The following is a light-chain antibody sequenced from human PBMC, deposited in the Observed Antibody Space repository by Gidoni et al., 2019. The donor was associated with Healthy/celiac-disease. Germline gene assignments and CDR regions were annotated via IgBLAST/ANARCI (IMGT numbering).Light chain of an antibody. CDR3: RSYTSSSTYV. Sequence: QSALTQPASVSGSPGQSITISCTGTSSDVGGYNDVSWYQQHPGKVPNIRIYEVSNRPSGVSNRFSGSKSGNTASLTISGLQAEDEADYYCRSYTSSSTYVFGTGTKVTVL. J-gene: IGLJ1*01. CDR2: EVS. CDR1: SSDVGGYND. V-gene: IGLV2-14*01.